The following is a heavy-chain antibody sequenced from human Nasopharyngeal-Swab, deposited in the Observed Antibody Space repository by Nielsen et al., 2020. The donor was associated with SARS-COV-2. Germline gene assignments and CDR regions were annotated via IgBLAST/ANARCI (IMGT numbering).Heavy chain of an antibody. D-gene: IGHD3-10*01. Sequence: GESLKISCAASGFTFSSYSMNWVRQAPGKGLEWVSSISGTSTYIYYADSVRGRFTISRDNADNSLYLQINSLRVEDTAVYYCARDFRSVGGSGFLWGQGTLVTVSS. CDR1: GFTFSSYS. V-gene: IGHV3-21*01. CDR3: ARDFRSVGGSGFL. CDR2: ISGTSTYI. J-gene: IGHJ4*02.